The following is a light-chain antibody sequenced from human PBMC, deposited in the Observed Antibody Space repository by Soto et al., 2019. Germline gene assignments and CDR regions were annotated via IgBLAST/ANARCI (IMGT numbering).Light chain of an antibody. V-gene: IGLV1-44*01. CDR2: DNI. CDR1: SSNIGNNA. J-gene: IGLJ3*02. CDR3: AELGDNLNGWV. Sequence: QSVLTQPPSASGTPGQRVTISCSGSSSNIGNNAVNWYQQFPGTAPKLLIYDNIQRPSGVPDRFSCSKSGTSASLAISGLQSEDEADYYCAELGDNLNGWVFGGGTKLTVL.